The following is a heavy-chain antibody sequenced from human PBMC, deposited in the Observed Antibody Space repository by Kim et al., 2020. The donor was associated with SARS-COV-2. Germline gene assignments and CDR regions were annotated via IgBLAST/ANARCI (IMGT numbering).Heavy chain of an antibody. Sequence: SLKSRVTISVDTSKNQFSLKLSSVTAADTAVYYCARDAITIFGVVKTFDPWGQGTLVTVSS. J-gene: IGHJ5*02. D-gene: IGHD3-3*01. V-gene: IGHV4-31*02. CDR3: ARDAITIFGVVKTFDP.